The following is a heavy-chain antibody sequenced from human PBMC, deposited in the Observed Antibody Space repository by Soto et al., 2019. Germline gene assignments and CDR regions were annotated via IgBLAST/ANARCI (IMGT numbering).Heavy chain of an antibody. D-gene: IGHD3-10*01. CDR2: IKQDGSEK. CDR3: ARGEAIGDNP. CDR1: GLTFSSYW. V-gene: IGHV3-7*01. Sequence: GGSLRLSCAASGLTFSSYWMTWVRQAPGKGLEWVANIKQDGSEKYYVDSVKGRFTISRDNAKNSLYLQMNNLRVEDTAVYYCARGEAIGDNPWGHGTLVTVSS. J-gene: IGHJ5*02.